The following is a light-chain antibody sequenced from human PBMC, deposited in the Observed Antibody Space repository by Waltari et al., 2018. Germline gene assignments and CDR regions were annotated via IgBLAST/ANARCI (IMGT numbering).Light chain of an antibody. V-gene: IGLV2-14*01. CDR3: TSYTSSNTYV. Sequence: QSALTQPASVSGSRGQSITISCTGTSSDVGSYNYVSWYQQHPGKAHKLMIYDVSKRPSGVSNRFSGSKSGNTASLTISGLQAEDEADYYCTSYTSSNTYVFGTGTK. CDR2: DVS. J-gene: IGLJ1*01. CDR1: SSDVGSYNY.